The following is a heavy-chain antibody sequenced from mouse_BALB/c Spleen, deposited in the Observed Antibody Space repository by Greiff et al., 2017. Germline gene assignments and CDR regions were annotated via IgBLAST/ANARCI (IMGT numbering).Heavy chain of an antibody. D-gene: IGHD1-2*01. CDR3: AREYYGLYAMDY. CDR2: ISSGGSYT. Sequence: EVKVVESGGGLVKPGGSLKLSCAASGFTFSSYAMSWVRQSPEKRLEWVAEISSGGSYTYYPDTVTGRFTISRDNAKNTLYLEMSSLRSEDTAMYYCAREYYGLYAMDYWGQGTSVTVSS. J-gene: IGHJ4*01. V-gene: IGHV5-9-4*01. CDR1: GFTFSSYA.